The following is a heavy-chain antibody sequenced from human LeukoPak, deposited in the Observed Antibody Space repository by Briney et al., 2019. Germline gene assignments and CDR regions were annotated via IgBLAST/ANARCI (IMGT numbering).Heavy chain of an antibody. D-gene: IGHD6-13*01. Sequence: GGSLRLSCAASGFTISPYWMSWVRQAPGKGLEWVANIKQDGSEKYYVDSVKGRFAISRDNAKNSVYLQMNGLRAGDTAVYYCARVNAAVPGGDCWGQGTLVTVSS. CDR2: IKQDGSEK. CDR3: ARVNAAVPGGDC. CDR1: GFTISPYW. V-gene: IGHV3-7*01. J-gene: IGHJ4*02.